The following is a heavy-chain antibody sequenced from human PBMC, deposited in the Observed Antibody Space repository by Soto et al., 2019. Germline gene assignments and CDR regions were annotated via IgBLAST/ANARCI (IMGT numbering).Heavy chain of an antibody. J-gene: IGHJ4*02. Sequence: ASVKVSCKASGYTFTSYGISWVRQAPGKGLEWMGWISGYNGNTNYAQKLQGRVTMTTDTSTSTAYMELRSLRSDDTAVYYCARDRKGYYDFWSGYYPYFDYWGQGTLVTVSS. CDR3: ARDRKGYYDFWSGYYPYFDY. V-gene: IGHV1-18*04. D-gene: IGHD3-3*01. CDR1: GYTFTSYG. CDR2: ISGYNGNT.